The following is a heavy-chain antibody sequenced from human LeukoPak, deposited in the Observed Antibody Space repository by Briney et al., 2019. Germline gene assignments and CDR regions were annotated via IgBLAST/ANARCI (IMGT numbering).Heavy chain of an antibody. J-gene: IGHJ5*02. CDR3: ARVGYYDSSGYYLGWFDP. D-gene: IGHD3-22*01. CDR1: GFTFSSYW. CDR2: IKQDGSEK. Sequence: PGGSLRLSCAASGFTFSSYWMSWVRQAPGKGLEWVANIKQDGSEKYYVDSVKGRFTISRDNAKNSLYLQMNSLRAEDTAVYYCARVGYYDSSGYYLGWFDPWGQGTLVTVSS. V-gene: IGHV3-7*01.